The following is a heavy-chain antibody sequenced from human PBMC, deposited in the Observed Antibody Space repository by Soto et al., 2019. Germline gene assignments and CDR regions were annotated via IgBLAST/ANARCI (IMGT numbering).Heavy chain of an antibody. V-gene: IGHV1-2*04. CDR2: INPNSGGT. J-gene: IGHJ3*02. Sequence: ASVKVSCKASGYTFTGYYMRWVRQAPGQGLEWMGWINPNSGGTNYAQKFQGWVTMTRDTSISTAYMELSRLRSDDTVVYYCAREKRNVLRYFDWPVGAFDIWGQGTMVTVSS. CDR3: AREKRNVLRYFDWPVGAFDI. CDR1: GYTFTGYY. D-gene: IGHD3-9*01.